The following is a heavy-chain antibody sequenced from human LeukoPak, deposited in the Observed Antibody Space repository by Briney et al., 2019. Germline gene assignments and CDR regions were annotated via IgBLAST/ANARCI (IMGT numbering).Heavy chain of an antibody. V-gene: IGHV1-69*05. CDR3: ARDRSEMATTRTFDY. J-gene: IGHJ4*02. CDR1: RGTFSSYA. CDR2: IIPIFGTA. Sequence: SVKVSCKATRGTFSSYAISWVRQAPGQGLEWMGGIIPIFGTANYAQKFQGRVTITTDESTSTAYMELSSLRSEDTAVYYCARDRSEMATTRTFDYWGQGTLVTVSS. D-gene: IGHD5-24*01.